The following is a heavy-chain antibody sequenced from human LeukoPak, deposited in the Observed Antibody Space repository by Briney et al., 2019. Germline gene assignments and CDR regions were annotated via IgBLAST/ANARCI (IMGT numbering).Heavy chain of an antibody. CDR3: ARDLRVVGEYYGMDV. CDR1: GFTFSSYD. D-gene: IGHD2-15*01. J-gene: IGHJ6*02. Sequence: QAGGSLRLSCAASGFTFSSYDMHWVRQATGKGLEWVSAIGTAGDTYYPGSVKGRFTISRENAKNSLYLQMNSLRAEDTAVYYCARDLRVVGEYYGMDVWGQGTTVTVSS. CDR2: IGTAGDT. V-gene: IGHV3-13*01.